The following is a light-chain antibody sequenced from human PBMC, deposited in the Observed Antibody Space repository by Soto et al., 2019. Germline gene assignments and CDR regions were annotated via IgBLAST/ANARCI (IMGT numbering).Light chain of an antibody. CDR3: QQRSNWLNFT. Sequence: EIVMTQSPATLSVSPGERATLSCRASQSVSSNLAWYQQKPGQAPRLLIYDASNRATGIPARFSGSGSGTDFTLTISSLEPEDFAVYYCQQRSNWLNFTFGQGTRLEIK. V-gene: IGKV3-11*01. CDR1: QSVSSN. CDR2: DAS. J-gene: IGKJ5*01.